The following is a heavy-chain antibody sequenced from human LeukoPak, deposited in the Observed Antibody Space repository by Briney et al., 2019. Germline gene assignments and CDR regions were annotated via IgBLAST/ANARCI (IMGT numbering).Heavy chain of an antibody. D-gene: IGHD4/OR15-4a*01. J-gene: IGHJ4*02. Sequence: ASVKVSCKASGYIFLDYGISWLRQAPGQGLEWMGWVGPYNGKTKYSQKFPGRVTMTTETLPNTAFLQLTNLRPDDTATYYCTRDFSAKKATITDIWGQGTMVVVSS. CDR2: VGPYNGKT. CDR1: GYIFLDYG. V-gene: IGHV1-18*01. CDR3: TRDFSAKKATITDI.